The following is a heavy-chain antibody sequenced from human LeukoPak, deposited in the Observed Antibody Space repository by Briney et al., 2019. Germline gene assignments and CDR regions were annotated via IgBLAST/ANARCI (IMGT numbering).Heavy chain of an antibody. CDR2: INPNSGGT. D-gene: IGHD1-26*01. CDR3: AREGGATTVYYFDY. V-gene: IGHV1-2*02. Sequence: ASVKVSCKASGYTFTGYYMHWVRQAPGQGLEWMGWINPNSGGTNYAQKFQGRVTMTRDTSISTAYMELSRLRSDDTAVYYCAREGGATTVYYFDYWGQGTLVTVSS. J-gene: IGHJ4*02. CDR1: GYTFTGYY.